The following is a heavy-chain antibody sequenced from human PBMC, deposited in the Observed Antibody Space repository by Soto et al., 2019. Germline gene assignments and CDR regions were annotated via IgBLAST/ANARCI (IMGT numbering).Heavy chain of an antibody. Sequence: ASVKVSCKASGGTFSSYAISWVRQAPGQGLEWMGGIIPIFGTANYAQKFQGRVTITADESTSTAYMELSSLRSEDTAVYYCARSGRATMVRGVIINFDYWGQGTLVTVSS. CDR2: IIPIFGTA. V-gene: IGHV1-69*13. CDR3: ARSGRATMVRGVIINFDY. D-gene: IGHD3-10*01. J-gene: IGHJ4*02. CDR1: GGTFSSYA.